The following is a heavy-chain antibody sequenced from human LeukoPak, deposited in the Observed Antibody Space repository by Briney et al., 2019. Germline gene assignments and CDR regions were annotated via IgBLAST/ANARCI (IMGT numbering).Heavy chain of an antibody. D-gene: IGHD3-22*01. CDR1: GGSFSGYY. Sequence: SETLSLTCAVYGGSFSGYYWSWIRQPPGKGLEWIREINHSGSTNYNPSLKSRVTISVDTSKNQFSLKLSSVTAADTAVYYCARVSRNYYDSSGYYYANWFDPWGQGTLVTVSS. V-gene: IGHV4-34*01. J-gene: IGHJ5*02. CDR2: INHSGST. CDR3: ARVSRNYYDSSGYYYANWFDP.